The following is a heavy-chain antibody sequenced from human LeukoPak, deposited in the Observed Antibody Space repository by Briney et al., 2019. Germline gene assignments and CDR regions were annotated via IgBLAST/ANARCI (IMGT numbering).Heavy chain of an antibody. V-gene: IGHV3-21*01. CDR1: GFTFSRYS. CDR3: AREFDGSASGAGY. J-gene: IGHJ4*02. CDR2: MSSSSGLI. D-gene: IGHD1-26*01. Sequence: RPGGSLRLSCAASGFTFSRYSMNWVRQAPGKGLEWVSPMSSSSGLIYYGDSVEGRFTVSRDNAKRSLYLQMNSLRADDTAVYYCAREFDGSASGAGYWGQGTLVTVSS.